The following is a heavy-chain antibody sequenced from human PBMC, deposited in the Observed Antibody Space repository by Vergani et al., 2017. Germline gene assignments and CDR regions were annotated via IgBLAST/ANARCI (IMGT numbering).Heavy chain of an antibody. CDR1: GFTFDDYA. CDR2: ISWNSGST. D-gene: IGHD5-24*01. V-gene: IGHV3-9*01. J-gene: IGHJ4*02. CDR3: AKVMAMADSITPFDC. Sequence: EVQLVESGGGLVQPGRSLRLSCAASGFTFDDYAMHWVRQAPGKGLEWVSGISWNSGSTGYADSVKGRFTISRDNAKNSLYLQMNSLRAEDTAVYYCAKVMAMADSITPFDCWGQGTLVTVSS.